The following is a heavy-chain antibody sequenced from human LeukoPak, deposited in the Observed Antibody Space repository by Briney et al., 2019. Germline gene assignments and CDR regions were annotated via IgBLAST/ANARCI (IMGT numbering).Heavy chain of an antibody. V-gene: IGHV3-48*01. CDR3: ARSRVVRYMPPYWYFDL. J-gene: IGHJ2*01. CDR2: ISSSSSTI. Sequence: PGGSLRLSCAASGFTFSSYSMNWVRQAPGKGLEWVSYISSSSSTIYYADSVKGRFTISRDNAKNSLYLQMNSLRAEDTAVYYCARSRVVRYMPPYWYFDLWGRGTLVTVSS. CDR1: GFTFSSYS. D-gene: IGHD3-3*01.